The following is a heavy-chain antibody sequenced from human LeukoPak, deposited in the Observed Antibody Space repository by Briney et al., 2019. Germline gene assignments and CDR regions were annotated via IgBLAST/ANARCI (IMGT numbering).Heavy chain of an antibody. V-gene: IGHV3-23*01. D-gene: IGHD2-15*01. CDR3: VRDNPRCCGVVPVNIDDF. CDR1: RFTFSNFA. J-gene: IGHJ4*02. CDR2: ISGSGGST. Sequence: GGSLRLSCAASRFTFSNFAMSWVRQAPGKGLEWVSAISGSGGSTYYADSVRGRFTISRDNAKNSLSLQMHSLRAEDTAVYYCVRDNPRCCGVVPVNIDDFWGQGTLVTVSS.